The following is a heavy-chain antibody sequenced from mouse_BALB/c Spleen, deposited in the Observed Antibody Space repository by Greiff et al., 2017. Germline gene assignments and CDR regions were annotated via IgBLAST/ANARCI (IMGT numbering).Heavy chain of an antibody. V-gene: IGHV1-9*01. CDR3: ANPPYDPNAMDY. J-gene: IGHJ4*01. D-gene: IGHD2-3*01. Sequence: QVQLKESGAELMKPGASVKISCKATGYTFSSYWIEWVKQRPGHGLEWIGEILPGSGSTNYNEKFKGKATFTADTSSNTAYMQLSSLTSEDSAVYYCANPPYDPNAMDYWGQGTSVTVSS. CDR1: GYTFSSYW. CDR2: ILPGSGST.